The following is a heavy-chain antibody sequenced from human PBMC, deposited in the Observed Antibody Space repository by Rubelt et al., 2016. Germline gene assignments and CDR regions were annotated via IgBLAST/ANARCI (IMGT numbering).Heavy chain of an antibody. CDR1: GFTFSSYA. CDR3: AGGRELYYYGMDV. J-gene: IGHJ6*02. CDR2: ISGSGGST. Sequence: RLSCAASGFTFSSYAMSWVRQAPGKGLEWVSAISGSGGSTYYADSVKGRFTISRDNSKNTLYLQMNSLRAEDTAVYYCAGGRELYYYGMDVWGQGTTVTVSS. V-gene: IGHV3-23*01. D-gene: IGHD1-7*01.